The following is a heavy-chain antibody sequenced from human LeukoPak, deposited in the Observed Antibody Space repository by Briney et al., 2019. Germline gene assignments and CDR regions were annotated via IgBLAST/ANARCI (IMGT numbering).Heavy chain of an antibody. CDR1: GGSFSGYY. V-gene: IGHV4-34*01. Sequence: SETLPLTCAVYGGSFSGYYWSWIRQPPGKGLEWIGEINHSGSTNYNPSLKSRVTISVDTSKNQFSLKLISVTAADTAVYYCASNCSGGSCPFDYWGQGTLVTVSS. J-gene: IGHJ4*02. CDR2: INHSGST. CDR3: ASNCSGGSCPFDY. D-gene: IGHD2-15*01.